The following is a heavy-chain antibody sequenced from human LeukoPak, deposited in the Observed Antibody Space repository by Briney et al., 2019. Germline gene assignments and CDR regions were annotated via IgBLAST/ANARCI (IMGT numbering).Heavy chain of an antibody. CDR3: ARGSQRITVLGVVTDY. J-gene: IGHJ4*02. CDR1: GGSISSYY. D-gene: IGHD3-3*01. V-gene: IGHV4-59*01. Sequence: SETLSLTCTVSGGSISSYYWSWIRQPPGKGLEWIGYVYYTGSTNYNPSLKSRVTISVDTSKNHFSLELSSVTAADTAVYYCARGSQRITVLGVVTDYWGQGTLVTVSS. CDR2: VYYTGST.